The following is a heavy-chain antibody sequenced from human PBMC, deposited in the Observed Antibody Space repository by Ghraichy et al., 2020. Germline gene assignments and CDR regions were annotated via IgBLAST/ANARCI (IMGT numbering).Heavy chain of an antibody. CDR3: ARDAGDYDFWSGYYQPAYYYYGMDV. D-gene: IGHD3-3*01. V-gene: IGHV3-30-3*01. CDR1: GFTFSSYA. J-gene: IGHJ6*02. Sequence: GGSLRLSCAASGFTFSSYAMHWVRQAPGKGLEWVAVISYDGSNKYYADSVKGRFTISRDNSKNTLYLQMNSLRAEDTAVYYCARDAGDYDFWSGYYQPAYYYYGMDVWGQGTTVTVSS. CDR2: ISYDGSNK.